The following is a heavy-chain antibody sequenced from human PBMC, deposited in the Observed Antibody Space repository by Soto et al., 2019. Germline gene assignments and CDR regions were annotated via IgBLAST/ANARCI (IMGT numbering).Heavy chain of an antibody. D-gene: IGHD6-25*01. V-gene: IGHV3-21*02. CDR2: ISAFSSPI. CDR3: VRGGRGYTRDDVFDI. Sequence: EAQLVESGGGLVKPGGSLRLSCVDSGFTFSSYSMNWVRQAPGKGLEWVSSISAFSSPIFYADSVKGRYTISRDNAKESLYLQMVSRRAEDTAVYYCVRGGRGYTRDDVFDIWGQGTMVTVSS. CDR1: GFTFSSYS. J-gene: IGHJ3*02.